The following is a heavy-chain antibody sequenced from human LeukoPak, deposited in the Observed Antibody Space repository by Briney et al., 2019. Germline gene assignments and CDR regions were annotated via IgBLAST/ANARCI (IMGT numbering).Heavy chain of an antibody. Sequence: PGGSLRLSCAASGFTFSNHSMNWVRQAPGKGLEWVSSISSSSSYIYYADSVKGRFTISRDNAKNSLFLQMNSLRAEDTALYYCARDRSYGFDYWGQGTLVSVFS. J-gene: IGHJ4*02. CDR1: GFTFSNHS. D-gene: IGHD5-18*01. CDR3: ARDRSYGFDY. CDR2: ISSSSSYI. V-gene: IGHV3-21*01.